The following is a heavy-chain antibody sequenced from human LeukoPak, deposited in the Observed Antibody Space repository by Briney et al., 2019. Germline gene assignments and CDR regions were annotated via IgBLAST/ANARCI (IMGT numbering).Heavy chain of an antibody. CDR3: ARAQTTVTSWEDV. CDR2: ISYDGSNK. D-gene: IGHD4-17*01. CDR1: GFTFSSYA. Sequence: GGSLRLSCAASGFTFSSYAMHWVRQAPGKGLEWVAVISYDGSNKYYADSVKGRFTISRDNSKNTLYLQMNSLRAEDTAVYYCARAQTTVTSWEDVWGQGTTVTVSS. J-gene: IGHJ6*02. V-gene: IGHV3-30-3*01.